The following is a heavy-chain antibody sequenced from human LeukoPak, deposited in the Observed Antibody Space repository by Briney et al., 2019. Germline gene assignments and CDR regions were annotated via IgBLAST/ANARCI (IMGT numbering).Heavy chain of an antibody. J-gene: IGHJ4*02. V-gene: IGHV4-59*01. CDR1: GGSFSGYY. CDR3: AKTHYSSGWYFGY. CDR2: IYYSGST. D-gene: IGHD6-19*01. Sequence: SETLSLTCAVYGGSFSGYYWSWIRQPPGKGLEWIGYIYYSGSTNYNPSLKSRVTISVDTSKNQFSLKLSSVTAADTAVYYCAKTHYSSGWYFGYWGQGTLVTVSS.